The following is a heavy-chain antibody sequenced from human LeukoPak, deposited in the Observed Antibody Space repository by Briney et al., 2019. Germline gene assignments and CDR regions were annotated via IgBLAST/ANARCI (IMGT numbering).Heavy chain of an antibody. V-gene: IGHV3-64D*06. CDR1: GFTFSSFA. Sequence: AGGSLRLSCAASGFTFSSFAMHWVRQAPGKGLEYLSAIYSDGSRTYYADSVKGRFTISRDNSKNTLYFEMSSLRVEDTAVYYCVSPSRPGTTLYFDWWGQGTLVTVSA. CDR3: VSPSRPGTTLYFDW. D-gene: IGHD1-1*01. J-gene: IGHJ4*02. CDR2: IYSDGSRT.